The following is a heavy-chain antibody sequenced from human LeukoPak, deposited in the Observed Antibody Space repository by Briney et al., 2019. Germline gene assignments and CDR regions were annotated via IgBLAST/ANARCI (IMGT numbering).Heavy chain of an antibody. J-gene: IGHJ4*02. D-gene: IGHD6-13*01. CDR3: ARRGYSSSWYYFDY. V-gene: IGHV3-66*04. CDR2: IYSGGST. Sequence: PGGSLRLSCEGSGFTVSSNYMSWVRLAPGKGLEWVSVIYSGGSTYYADSVKGRFTISRDNSKNTLYLQMNSLRAEDTAVYYCARRGYSSSWYYFDYWGQGTLVTVSS. CDR1: GFTVSSNY.